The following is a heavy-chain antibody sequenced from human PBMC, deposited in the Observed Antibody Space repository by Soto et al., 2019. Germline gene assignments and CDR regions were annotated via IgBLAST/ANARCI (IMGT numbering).Heavy chain of an antibody. J-gene: IGHJ4*02. V-gene: IGHV3-30*18. CDR1: GFTFSDYA. CDR2: VSHDGRNT. CDR3: AKGGRQWLVTSDFNY. Sequence: VQLVESGGGVVQPGRSLRLSCAASGFTFSDYAMPWFRQAPGKGLEWVAVVSHDGRNTHYADSVKGRFTISRDSSKNTVSLEMASLRAEDTAVYYCAKGGRQWLVTSDFNYWGQGAQVTVSS. D-gene: IGHD6-19*01.